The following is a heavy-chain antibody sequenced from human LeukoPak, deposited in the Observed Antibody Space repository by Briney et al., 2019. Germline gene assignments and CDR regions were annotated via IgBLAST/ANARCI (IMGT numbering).Heavy chain of an antibody. Sequence: SETLSLTCAVYGGSFSGYYWSWIRQPPGKGLEWIGEINHSGSTNYNPSLKSRVTISVDTSKNQFSLKLSSVTAADTAVYYCARDTVTKNYYYYGMDVWGQGTTVTVSS. CDR3: ARDTVTKNYYYYGMDV. V-gene: IGHV4-34*01. CDR1: GGSFSGYY. D-gene: IGHD4-17*01. CDR2: INHSGST. J-gene: IGHJ6*02.